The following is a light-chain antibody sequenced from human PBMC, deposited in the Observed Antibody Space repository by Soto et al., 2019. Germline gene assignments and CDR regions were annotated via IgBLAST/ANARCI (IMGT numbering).Light chain of an antibody. Sequence: QSAVTQPPSASGTPGQRVTISCSGSSSNIGSNSVNWYQQLPGTAPKLVIYSINQRPSGVPDRFSGSKSGTSASLAISGLQSEDEADYYCAAWDDNLSGYVFGTGTKLTVL. CDR2: SIN. CDR3: AAWDDNLSGYV. V-gene: IGLV1-44*01. CDR1: SSNIGSNS. J-gene: IGLJ1*01.